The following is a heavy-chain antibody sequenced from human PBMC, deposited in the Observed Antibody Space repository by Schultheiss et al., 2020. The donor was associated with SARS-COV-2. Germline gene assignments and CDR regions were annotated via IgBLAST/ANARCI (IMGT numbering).Heavy chain of an antibody. J-gene: IGHJ6*02. Sequence: GGSLRLSCTASGFTFGDYAMSWVRQAPGKGLEWVGFIRSKAYGGTTEYAASVKGRFTISRDDSKSIAYLQMNSLKTEDTAVYYCTRTKNPSYGDYSYGMDVWGQGTTVTVSS. V-gene: IGHV3-49*04. CDR2: IRSKAYGGTT. CDR3: TRTKNPSYGDYSYGMDV. CDR1: GFTFGDYA. D-gene: IGHD4-17*01.